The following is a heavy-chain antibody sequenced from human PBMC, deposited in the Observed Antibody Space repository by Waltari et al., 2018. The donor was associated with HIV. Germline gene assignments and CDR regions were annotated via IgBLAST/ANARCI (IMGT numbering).Heavy chain of an antibody. J-gene: IGHJ4*02. D-gene: IGHD6-19*01. CDR3: ASEAAVSAGPLDS. V-gene: IGHV3-23*05. CDR1: GLSGATSA. Sequence: EVHLAESGGGLVQPGESLRISCAVSGLSGATSALTWVRQAPGKGLQWVSSMGTSDNSTYYLDSVRGRFLISRDDSQTTVSLQMDRLTTNDTAVYYCASEAAVSAGPLDSWGQGIAVIVSS. CDR2: MGTSDNST.